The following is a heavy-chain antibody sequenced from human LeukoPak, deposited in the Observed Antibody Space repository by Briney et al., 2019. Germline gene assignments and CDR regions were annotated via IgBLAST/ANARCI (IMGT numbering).Heavy chain of an antibody. CDR1: GFIVSSNY. CDR3: AGRSGEGYFDC. V-gene: IGHV3-66*01. J-gene: IGHJ4*02. CDR2: IYSGGDT. Sequence: SGGSLRLSCAASGFIVSSNYMTWVRQAPGKGLEWLSVIYSGGDTYYADSVKGRFTISRDNSKNTLYLQMNSLRAEDTAVYYCAGRSGEGYFDCWGQGTLVTVSS. D-gene: IGHD1-26*01.